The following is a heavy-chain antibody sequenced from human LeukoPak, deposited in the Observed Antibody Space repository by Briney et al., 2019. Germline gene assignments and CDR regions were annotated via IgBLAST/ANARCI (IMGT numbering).Heavy chain of an antibody. J-gene: IGHJ3*02. V-gene: IGHV3-7*01. CDR3: ARTVVEVRAASDVFDI. CDR2: IYVDGIEK. CDR1: GFTFGTSW. Sequence: GGSLRLSCAASGFTFGTSWMSWVRQAPGKGLEWLANIYVDGIEKYYVDPVKGRFTISRDNAKNSLYLQMDSLRVGDTAVYYCARTVVEVRAASDVFDIWGQGTMVTVSS. D-gene: IGHD2-2*01.